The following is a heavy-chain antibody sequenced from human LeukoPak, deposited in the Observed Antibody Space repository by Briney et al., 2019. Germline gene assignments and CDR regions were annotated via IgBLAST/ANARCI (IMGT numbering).Heavy chain of an antibody. D-gene: IGHD7-27*01. J-gene: IGHJ4*02. CDR2: IKQNGDDK. V-gene: IGHV3-7*03. CDR1: GFTFNSYW. Sequence: AGGSLRLSCAASGFTFNSYWMSWVRQAPGKGLEWVANIKQNGDDKYYVDSVKGRFTISRDNAKNSLYLQMNSLRSDDTAVYYRAKGGWGFDYWGQGTLVTVSS. CDR3: AKGGWGFDY.